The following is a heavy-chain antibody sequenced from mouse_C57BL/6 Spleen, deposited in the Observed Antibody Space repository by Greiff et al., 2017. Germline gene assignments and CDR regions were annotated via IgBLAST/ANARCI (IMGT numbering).Heavy chain of an antibody. D-gene: IGHD1-1*01. Sequence: QVQLKKPGPGLVQPSQSLSITCTVSGFSLTSYGVHWVRQSPGKGLEWLGVIWRGGSTDYNAAFMSRLSITKDNSKSQVFFKMNSLQADDTAIYSSAKNGYYYGSSHRYFDVWGTGTTVTVSS. CDR3: AKNGYYYGSSHRYFDV. CDR1: GFSLTSYG. CDR2: IWRGGST. J-gene: IGHJ1*03. V-gene: IGHV2-5*01.